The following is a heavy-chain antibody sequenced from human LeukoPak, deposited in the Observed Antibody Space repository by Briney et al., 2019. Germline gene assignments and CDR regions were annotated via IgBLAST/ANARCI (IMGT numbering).Heavy chain of an antibody. CDR1: GGSLSDHD. J-gene: IGHJ4*01. D-gene: IGHD3-22*01. CDR3: ARGKGDLSMIVMIVTAVEFYFDA. Sequence: SETLSLTCAVFGGSLSDHDWSWIPRPPAKGLEWVGEITNRGATNYNPPLKSRVTLSLDTSKNQDSLKLNYLTSADTAVYYCARGKGDLSMIVMIVTAVEFYFDAWGPGTMVTVSS. CDR2: ITNRGAT. V-gene: IGHV4-34*01.